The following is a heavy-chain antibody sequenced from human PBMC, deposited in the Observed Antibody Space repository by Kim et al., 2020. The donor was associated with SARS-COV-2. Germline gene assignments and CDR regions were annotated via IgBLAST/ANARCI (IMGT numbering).Heavy chain of an antibody. Sequence: NPPRRGRVTRSIDTSKNQFALKLSSVAAADTAVYYCARHQGGGSGSFDIWGQGTMVTVSS. J-gene: IGHJ3*02. V-gene: IGHV4-59*08. CDR3: ARHQGGGSGSFDI. D-gene: IGHD3-10*01.